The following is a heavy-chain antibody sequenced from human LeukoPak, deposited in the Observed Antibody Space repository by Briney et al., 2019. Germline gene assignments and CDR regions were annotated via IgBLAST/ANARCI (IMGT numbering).Heavy chain of an antibody. CDR3: AKHPFGYYYGSRDYGMDV. J-gene: IGHJ6*02. CDR1: GFTFSSYW. D-gene: IGHD3-10*01. Sequence: GGSLRLSCAASGFTFSSYWMHWVRQAPGKGLVWVSRINSDGSSTSYADSVKGRFTISRDNSKNTLYLQMNSLRAEDTAVYYCAKHPFGYYYGSRDYGMDVWGQGTTVTVSS. V-gene: IGHV3-74*01. CDR2: INSDGSST.